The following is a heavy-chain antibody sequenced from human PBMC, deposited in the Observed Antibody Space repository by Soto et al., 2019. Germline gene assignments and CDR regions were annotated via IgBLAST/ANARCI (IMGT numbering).Heavy chain of an antibody. J-gene: IGHJ5*02. D-gene: IGHD2-2*01. CDR2: MNPNSGHT. CDR3: ASDMSTT. V-gene: IGHV1-8*01. CDR1: GYTFTSHD. Sequence: QVQLVQSGAEVKEPGASVKVSCKASGYTFTSHDINWMRQATGQGLEWMGWMNPNSGHTNYAQKFQGRVTMTRDTSISTAYMQLTSLRSEDTAIYYCASDMSTTWGQGTLVIVSS.